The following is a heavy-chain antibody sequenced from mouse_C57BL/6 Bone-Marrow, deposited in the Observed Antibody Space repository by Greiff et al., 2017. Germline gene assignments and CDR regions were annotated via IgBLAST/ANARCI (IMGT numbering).Heavy chain of an antibody. CDR3: ARGPLHY. J-gene: IGHJ2*01. CDR1: GYTFTSYW. V-gene: IGHV1-55*01. CDR2: IHPGSGSP. Sequence: QVQLQQPGAELVKPGASVKMSCKASGYTFTSYWIPWVKQRPGQGLEWIGDIHPGSGSPNYNETFKSKATLTVDPSSSTASMQLSSLPSEDSAVYYCARGPLHYWGQGTTLTVSA.